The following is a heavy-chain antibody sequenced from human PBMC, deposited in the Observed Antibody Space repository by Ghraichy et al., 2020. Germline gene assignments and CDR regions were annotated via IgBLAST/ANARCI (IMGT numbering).Heavy chain of an antibody. CDR2: IRYDGSNK. V-gene: IGHV3-30*02. J-gene: IGHJ5*02. Sequence: GGSLRLSCAASGFTFSSYGMHWVRQAPGKGLEWVAFIRYDGSNKYYADSVKGRFTISRDNSKNTLYLQMNSLRAEDTAVYYCAKGEAAAGTSVNWFDPWGQGTLVTVSS. CDR3: AKGEAAAGTSVNWFDP. CDR1: GFTFSSYG. D-gene: IGHD6-13*01.